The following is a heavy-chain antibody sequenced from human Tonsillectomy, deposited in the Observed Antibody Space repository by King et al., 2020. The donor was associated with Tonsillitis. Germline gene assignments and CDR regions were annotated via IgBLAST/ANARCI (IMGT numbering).Heavy chain of an antibody. CDR3: ARDIDPYYYGIGYVEAFDI. D-gene: IGHD3-10*01. Sequence: QLVHSGAEVKKPGASVKVSCKASGYSFTDYYMHWVRQAPGQGLEWMGWINTKSGGTNYAQKFQGRVTMTRDMSISTAYMELRRLRSDDAAVYYCARDIDPYYYGIGYVEAFDIWGQGTMVTVSS. CDR1: GYSFTDYY. V-gene: IGHV1-2*02. CDR2: INTKSGGT. J-gene: IGHJ3*02.